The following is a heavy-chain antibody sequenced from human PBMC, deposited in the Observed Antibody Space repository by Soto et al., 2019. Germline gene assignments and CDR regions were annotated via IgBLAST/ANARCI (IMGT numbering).Heavy chain of an antibody. V-gene: IGHV2-5*02. J-gene: IGHJ4*02. D-gene: IGHD3-16*01. CDR2: IYWDDDK. CDR1: GFSLSSSGVG. CDR3: VHLLTGGRFDA. Sequence: QITLKESGPSLVKPTETLTLTCTFSGFSLSSSGVGVAWIRQPPGKPLEWLALIYWDDDKYTSPSLKSRLTITKDTSKNQVGLLMTNLDPVDTATYFCVHLLTGGRFDAWGQGTLGTDSS.